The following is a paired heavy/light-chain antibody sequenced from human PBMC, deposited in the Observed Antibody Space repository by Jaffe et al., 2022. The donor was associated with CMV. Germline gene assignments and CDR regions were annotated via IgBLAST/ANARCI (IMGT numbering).Heavy chain of an antibody. V-gene: IGHV4-31*03. CDR2: IYNSGST. CDR3: ARGGGRKGDFWSPYYSGRYDYYYVLGV. D-gene: IGHD3-3*01. CDR1: GGSISSGGYH. Sequence: QVQLQESGPGLVKLSQTLSLTCSVSGGSISSGGYHWSWIRQQPGKGLEWIGYIYNSGSTYYNPSLQSRVSISVDTSKNHFSLKLSSVTAADTAVYYCARGGGRKGDFWSPYYSGRYDYYYVLGVWGQGTTVTVSS. J-gene: IGHJ6*02.
Light chain of an antibody. J-gene: IGLJ2*01. CDR2: DVA. CDR1: SSDVGHYDY. Sequence: QSALTQPASVSESPGQSITISCTGTSSDVGHYDYVSWYQQHPGKAPKLILYDVANRPSGVSNRFSGSKSGNTASLTISGLQAEDEADYYCCSYTTTSTLVFGGGTKLTVL. V-gene: IGLV2-14*03. CDR3: CSYTTTSTLV.